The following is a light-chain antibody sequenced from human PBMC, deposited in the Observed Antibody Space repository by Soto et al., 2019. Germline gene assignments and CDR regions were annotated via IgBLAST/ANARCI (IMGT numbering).Light chain of an antibody. CDR2: KAS. J-gene: IGKJ1*01. Sequence: DIQMTQSPSTLSASVGDRVTITCRASQSISSWLAWYQQKPGKAPKLLIYKASSLESGVPSRFTGSGSGTEFTLTISSLQPDDFANYYCQQYNSYSPKTFGQGTKVDIK. CDR1: QSISSW. CDR3: QQYNSYSPKT. V-gene: IGKV1-5*03.